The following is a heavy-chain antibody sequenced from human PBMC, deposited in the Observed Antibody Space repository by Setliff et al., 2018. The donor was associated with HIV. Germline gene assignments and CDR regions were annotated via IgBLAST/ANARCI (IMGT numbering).Heavy chain of an antibody. Sequence: SETLSLTCTVSGGSISRSSYYWGWIRQPPGKGLEWIASIYYSGTTFYNPSLKSRVTIFVDTSKNQFSLRPSSVTAADTAVYYCARHGSNWFDPWGQGTLVTVSS. J-gene: IGHJ5*02. CDR2: IYYSGTT. CDR1: GGSISRSSYY. D-gene: IGHD3-10*01. V-gene: IGHV4-39*01. CDR3: ARHGSNWFDP.